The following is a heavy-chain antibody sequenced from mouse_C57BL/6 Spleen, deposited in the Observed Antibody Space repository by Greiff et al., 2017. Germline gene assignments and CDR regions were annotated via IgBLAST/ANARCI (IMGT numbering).Heavy chain of an antibody. Sequence: EVHLVESGGGLVKPGGSLKLSCAASGFTFSDYGMHWVRQPPQKGLEWVAYISSGSSTIYYADTVKGRFTISRDNAKNTLFLQMTSLRYEDTAMYYCARDYGRGYWYVDVWGTGTTVTVS. CDR1: GFTFSDYG. CDR3: ARDYGRGYWYVDV. CDR2: ISSGSSTI. D-gene: IGHD1-1*01. V-gene: IGHV5-17*01. J-gene: IGHJ1*03.